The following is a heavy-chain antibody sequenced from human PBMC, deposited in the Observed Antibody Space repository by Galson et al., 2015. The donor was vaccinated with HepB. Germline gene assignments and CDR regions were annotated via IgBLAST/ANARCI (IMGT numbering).Heavy chain of an antibody. D-gene: IGHD1-26*01. J-gene: IGHJ6*02. CDR1: GYTFTSYG. CDR2: ISAYNGNT. V-gene: IGHV1-18*01. Sequence: SVKVSCKASGYTFTSYGISWVRQAPGQGLEWMGWISAYNGNTNYAQKLQGRVTMTTDTSTSTAYMELRSLRSDDTAVYYCAREGGEVGYYYYYYGMDVWGQGTTVTVSS. CDR3: AREGGEVGYYYYYYGMDV.